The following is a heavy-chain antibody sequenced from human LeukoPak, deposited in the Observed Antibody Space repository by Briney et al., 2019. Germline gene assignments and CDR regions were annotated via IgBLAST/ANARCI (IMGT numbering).Heavy chain of an antibody. CDR2: IYSNGKA. D-gene: IGHD5-18*01. J-gene: IGHJ4*02. V-gene: IGHV3-66*01. Sequence: PGGSLRLSCAASGFTFSSYSMNWVRQAPGKGLEWVSVIYSNGKAYYIDSVKGRFTISRDISQNTLFLQMNNLRAEDTAVYYCARDRADGYNYGDSFDNWGQGVLVTVSS. CDR1: GFTFSSYS. CDR3: ARDRADGYNYGDSFDN.